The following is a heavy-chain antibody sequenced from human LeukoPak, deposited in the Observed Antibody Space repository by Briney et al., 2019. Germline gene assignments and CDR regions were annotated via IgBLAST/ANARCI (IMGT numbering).Heavy chain of an antibody. D-gene: IGHD4-11*01. CDR3: AGEQYSSYYYYMDV. J-gene: IGHJ6*03. CDR2: ISAYNGNT. CDR1: GYTFTSYG. Sequence: ASVKVSCKASGYTFTSYGISWVRQAPGQGLEWMGWISAYNGNTNYAQKLQGRVTMTTDTSTSTAYMELRSLRSDDTAVYYCAGEQYSSYYYYMDVWGKGTTVTVSS. V-gene: IGHV1-18*01.